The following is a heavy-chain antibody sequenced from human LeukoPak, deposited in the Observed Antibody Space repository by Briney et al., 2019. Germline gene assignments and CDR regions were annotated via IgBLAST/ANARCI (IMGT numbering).Heavy chain of an antibody. CDR2: ISYDGRNK. CDR3: AKDLTRYCSGGSCYSADY. V-gene: IGHV3-30*18. D-gene: IGHD2-15*01. Sequence: GGSLRLSCAASGFTFSSYGMHWVRQAPGKGLEWVAVISYDGRNKNYADSVKGRFTISRDNSKNTLYLQINSVRAEDTAVYYCAKDLTRYCSGGSCYSADYWGQGTPVTVSS. CDR1: GFTFSSYG. J-gene: IGHJ4*02.